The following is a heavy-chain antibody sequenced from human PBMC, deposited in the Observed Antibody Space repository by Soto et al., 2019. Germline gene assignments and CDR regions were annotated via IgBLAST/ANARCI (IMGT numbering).Heavy chain of an antibody. CDR2: IYYSGST. V-gene: IGHV4-59*01. CDR3: ATYDFWSGYYSP. D-gene: IGHD3-3*01. CDR1: GGSISSYY. Sequence: SEILSLTCTVSGGSISSYYWSWIRQPPGKGLEWIGYIYYSGSTNYNPSLKSRVTISVDTSKNQFSLKLSSVTAADTAVYYCATYDFWSGYYSPWGQGTLVTVSS. J-gene: IGHJ5*02.